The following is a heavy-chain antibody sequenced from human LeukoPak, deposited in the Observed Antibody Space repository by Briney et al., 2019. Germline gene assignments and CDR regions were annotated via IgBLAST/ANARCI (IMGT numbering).Heavy chain of an antibody. CDR3: ARGPVSETTYYDILTGYYTGNWFDP. CDR2: MNPNSGNT. Sequence: ASVKVSCKASGYTFTSYDINWVRQATGQGLEWMGWMNPNSGNTGYAQKFQGRVTMTRNTSISTAYMELSSLRSEDTAVYYCARGPVSETTYYDILTGYYTGNWFDPWGQGTLVTGSS. CDR1: GYTFTSYD. V-gene: IGHV1-8*01. J-gene: IGHJ5*02. D-gene: IGHD3-9*01.